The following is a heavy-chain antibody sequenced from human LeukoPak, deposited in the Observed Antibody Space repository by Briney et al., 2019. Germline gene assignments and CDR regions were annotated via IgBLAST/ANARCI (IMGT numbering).Heavy chain of an antibody. J-gene: IGHJ5*02. Sequence: SETLSLTCTVSIDSISNYYWSWVRQPAGEGLEWIGRVYESGSTYYNPSLKSRVTMSLDTSKKQFSLTLISVTAADTAVYYCARGLRRGHYYGSGSYYWFDPWGQGTLVTVSS. D-gene: IGHD3-10*01. CDR3: ARGLRRGHYYGSGSYYWFDP. CDR2: VYESGST. CDR1: IDSISNYY. V-gene: IGHV4-4*07.